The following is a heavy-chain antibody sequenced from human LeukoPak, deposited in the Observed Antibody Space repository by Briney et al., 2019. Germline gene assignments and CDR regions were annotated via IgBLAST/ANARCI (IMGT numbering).Heavy chain of an antibody. CDR1: GFTFRSYW. J-gene: IGHJ4*02. CDR2: IKEDGADK. V-gene: IGHV3-7*04. CDR3: ARSIAVAI. Sequence: GASLRLSCAASGFTFRSYWMTWVRQAPGKGLEWVANIKEDGADKYYVDSVRGRFTISRDNAKNSLYLQMNSLRDEDTAVYYCARSIAVAIWGQGTLVIASS. D-gene: IGHD6-19*01.